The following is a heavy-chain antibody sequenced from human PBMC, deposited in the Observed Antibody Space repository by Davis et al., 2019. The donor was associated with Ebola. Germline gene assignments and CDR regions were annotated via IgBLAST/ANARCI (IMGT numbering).Heavy chain of an antibody. Sequence: GGSLRLSCVASGFTLDNAWLSWVRRAPGKGVEGVGLIKSKTDGGTTDYAEPVKGTFAMSRDDSKYTLYLQMNSLKIDDTAIYYCTTLSTVTTMYFDLWGRGTLVTVSS. CDR1: GFTLDNAW. D-gene: IGHD4-17*01. V-gene: IGHV3-15*01. J-gene: IGHJ2*01. CDR2: IKSKTDGGTT. CDR3: TTLSTVTTMYFDL.